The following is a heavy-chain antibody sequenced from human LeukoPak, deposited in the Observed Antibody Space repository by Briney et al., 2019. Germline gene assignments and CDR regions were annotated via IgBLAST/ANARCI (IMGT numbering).Heavy chain of an antibody. CDR1: GGSISTTTYD. CDR3: ARDEGYCSGGSCYDYFDY. V-gene: IGHV4-39*07. D-gene: IGHD2-15*01. CDR2: IYYSGST. J-gene: IGHJ4*02. Sequence: PSETLSLTCTVSGGSISTTTYDWGWIRQSPGEGLEWIGSIYYSGSTRYNPSLKSRVTTSIDTSKNQFSLKLSSVTAADTAVYYCARDEGYCSGGSCYDYFDYWGQGTLVTVSS.